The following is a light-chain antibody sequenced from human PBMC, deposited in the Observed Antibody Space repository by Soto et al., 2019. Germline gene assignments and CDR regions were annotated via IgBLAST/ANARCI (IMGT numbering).Light chain of an antibody. J-gene: IGKJ1*01. V-gene: IGKV3-15*01. CDR2: GAS. CDR3: QQYGSSGT. Sequence: EIVMTQSPATLSVSPGERATLSCRASQSLSSDLAWYQQKVGQAPRLLIYGASTRATGIPARYSGSGSGTDFTLTISRLEPEDFAVYYCQQYGSSGTFGQGTKVDIK. CDR1: QSLSSD.